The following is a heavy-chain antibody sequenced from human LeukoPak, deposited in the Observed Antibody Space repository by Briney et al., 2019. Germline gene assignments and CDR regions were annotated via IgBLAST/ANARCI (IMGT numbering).Heavy chain of an antibody. J-gene: IGHJ4*02. Sequence: PSQTLSLTCTVSGGSISSGDYYWNWIRQSAGKGLEWIGRFYTSGNTNYNPSLKGRVTISVDRSKNQFSLKLSSVTAADTAVYYCARETSSGWQSRFDYWGQGTLVTVSS. D-gene: IGHD6-19*01. CDR1: GGSISSGDYY. CDR2: FYTSGNT. V-gene: IGHV4-61*02. CDR3: ARETSSGWQSRFDY.